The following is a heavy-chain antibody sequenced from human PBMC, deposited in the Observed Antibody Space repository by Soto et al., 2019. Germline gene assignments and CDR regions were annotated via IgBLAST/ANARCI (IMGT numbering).Heavy chain of an antibody. Sequence: GGSLRLSCAASGFTFSSHEMNWVRQAPGKGLEWISYISGSGVTTYYADSVRGRFIVSRDNAQESLFLQMHGLRGETTASYYWARGGVYWGQGTLVTVSS. V-gene: IGHV3-48*03. J-gene: IGHJ4*02. CDR1: GFTFSSHE. D-gene: IGHD2-8*01. CDR2: ISGSGVTT. CDR3: ARGGVY.